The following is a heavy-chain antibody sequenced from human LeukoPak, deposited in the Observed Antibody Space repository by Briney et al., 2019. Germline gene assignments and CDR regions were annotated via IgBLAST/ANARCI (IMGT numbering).Heavy chain of an antibody. CDR3: ARESSWGFKFDY. J-gene: IGHJ4*02. Sequence: SETLSLTCTVSGGSISSYYWSWIRQPAGKGLEWIGRIFTSGSTNYNPSLKSRVTVSVDTSKNQFSLKLSSVTAADTAVYFCARESSWGFKFDYWGQGTLVTVSS. V-gene: IGHV4-4*07. D-gene: IGHD3-16*01. CDR2: IFTSGST. CDR1: GGSISSYY.